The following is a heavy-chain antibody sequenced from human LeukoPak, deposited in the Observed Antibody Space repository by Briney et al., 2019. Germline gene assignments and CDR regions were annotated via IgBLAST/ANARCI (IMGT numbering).Heavy chain of an antibody. D-gene: IGHD6-25*01. V-gene: IGHV3-7*01. CDR2: IAQDGRTT. CDR3: ARVQSGSGYDTLDV. Sequence: GGSLRLSCAASGFSISGYWMDGVRQTPGKGPEWLANIAQDGRTTYYVDSVKGRFTISRDNAKNSIYLQMNNLRAEDTATYYCARVQSGSGYDTLDVWGQGTTVTVS. J-gene: IGHJ6*02. CDR1: GFSISGYW.